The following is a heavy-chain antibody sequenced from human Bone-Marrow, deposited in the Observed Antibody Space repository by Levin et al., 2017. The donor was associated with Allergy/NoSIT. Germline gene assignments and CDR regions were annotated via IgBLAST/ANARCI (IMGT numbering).Heavy chain of an antibody. D-gene: IGHD2-2*01. CDR1: GFTFGDYA. CDR3: TRVSGAVPAPGWFD. CDR2: IRSKAYGGTT. J-gene: IGHJ4*02. Sequence: GGSLRLSCTASGFTFGDYAMSWVRQAPGKGLEWVGFIRSKAYGGTTEYAASVKGRFTISRDDSKSIAYLQMNSLKTEDTAVYYCTRVSGAVPAPGWFDWGQGTLVTVSS. V-gene: IGHV3-49*04.